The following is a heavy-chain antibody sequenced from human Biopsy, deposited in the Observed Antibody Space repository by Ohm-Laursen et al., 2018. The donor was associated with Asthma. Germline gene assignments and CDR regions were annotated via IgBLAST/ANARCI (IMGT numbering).Heavy chain of an antibody. CDR2: ISGLSRYK. CDR1: GFTFSSSA. V-gene: IGHV3-21*01. Sequence: SLRLSCAASGFTFSSSAMSWVRQAPGKGLERVSSISGLSRYKYYSDSLRGRVTISRDNAKSSLHLQMSSLRAEDTAVYFCARDFTIGSGSPFHFWGPGTLVTVSS. CDR3: ARDFTIGSGSPFHF. J-gene: IGHJ4*01. D-gene: IGHD3-10*01.